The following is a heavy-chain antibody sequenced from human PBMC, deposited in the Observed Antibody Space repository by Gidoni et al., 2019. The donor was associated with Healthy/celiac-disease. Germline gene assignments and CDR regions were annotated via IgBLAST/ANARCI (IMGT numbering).Heavy chain of an antibody. V-gene: IGHV4-30-2*01. CDR1: GGPISSGGYS. CDR3: ARASYYYDSSGYLSVNAFDI. CDR2: IEHSGST. Sequence: QLQLQESGAGLVKPSQTLSLTCAVSGGPISSGGYSWSWIRQPPGKGLEWIGYIEHSGSTYYNPSLKSRVTISVARSKNQFSLKLSSVTAADTAVYYCARASYYYDSSGYLSVNAFDIWGQGTMVTVSS. J-gene: IGHJ3*02. D-gene: IGHD3-22*01.